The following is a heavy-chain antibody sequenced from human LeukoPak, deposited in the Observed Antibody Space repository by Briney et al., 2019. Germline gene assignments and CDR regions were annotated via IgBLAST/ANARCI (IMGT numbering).Heavy chain of an antibody. CDR2: IWYDGSNK. CDR3: ARDTYDSSGIDY. V-gene: IGHV3-33*01. Sequence: PGRSLRLSCAASGFTFSSYGMHWVRQAPGKGLEWVAVIWYDGSNKYYSDSVKGRFTISRDNSKNTLYLQMNSLRAEDTAVYYCARDTYDSSGIDYWGQGTLVIVSS. J-gene: IGHJ4*02. D-gene: IGHD3-22*01. CDR1: GFTFSSYG.